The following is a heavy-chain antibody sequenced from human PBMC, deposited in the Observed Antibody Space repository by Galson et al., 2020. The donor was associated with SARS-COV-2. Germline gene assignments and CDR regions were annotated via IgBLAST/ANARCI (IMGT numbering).Heavy chain of an antibody. CDR3: ATLSGWDPPYYYYMDV. Sequence: GGSLRLSCAASGFTFSSYWMHWVRQAPGKGLVWVSRINSDGSSTSYADSVKGRFTISRDNAKNTLYLQMNSLRAEDTAVYYCATLSGWDPPYYYYMDVWGKGTTVTVSS. CDR1: GFTFSSYW. J-gene: IGHJ6*03. CDR2: INSDGSST. D-gene: IGHD6-19*01. V-gene: IGHV3-74*01.